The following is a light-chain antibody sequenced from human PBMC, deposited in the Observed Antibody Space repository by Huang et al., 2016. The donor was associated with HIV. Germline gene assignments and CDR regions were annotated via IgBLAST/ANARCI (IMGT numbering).Light chain of an antibody. Sequence: DIQLTQSPSSLSASPGVRVTLTCRTSQNIDTFLAWYQQKPGGVPKLLIYAASTLQSGVLSRVSGRGSGTDFALTISSLQPEDAASYYCQRYNIAPRAFGQGTTV. CDR2: AAS. V-gene: IGKV1-27*01. J-gene: IGKJ1*01. CDR3: QRYNIAPRA. CDR1: QNIDTF.